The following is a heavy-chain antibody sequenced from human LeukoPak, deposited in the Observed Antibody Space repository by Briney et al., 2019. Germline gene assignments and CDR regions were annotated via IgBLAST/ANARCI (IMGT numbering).Heavy chain of an antibody. CDR1: GASIRGYH. Sequence: SETLSLTCSVSGASIRGYHWSWIRQPAGKGLEWIGRFYNVANSNYNPSLKSRVTMSVDTSNNQFSLRMTSVTAADTAVYYCARRGGDMPARGFMDVWGKGTTVTVSS. D-gene: IGHD3-16*01. CDR3: ARRGGDMPARGFMDV. CDR2: FYNVANS. J-gene: IGHJ6*03. V-gene: IGHV4-4*07.